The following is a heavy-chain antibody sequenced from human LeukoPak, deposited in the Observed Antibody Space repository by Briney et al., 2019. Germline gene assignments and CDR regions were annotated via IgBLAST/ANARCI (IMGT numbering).Heavy chain of an antibody. V-gene: IGHV4-34*01. J-gene: IGHJ4*02. CDR3: ARGPHYYDSSGYPRWFDY. D-gene: IGHD3-22*01. CDR1: GGSFSGYY. Sequence: PSETLSLTCAVYGGSFSGYYWSWLRQPPGKGLEWIGEINHSGSTNYNPSLKSRVTISVDTSKNQFSLKLSSVTAADTAVYYCARGPHYYDSSGYPRWFDYWGQGTLVTVSS. CDR2: INHSGST.